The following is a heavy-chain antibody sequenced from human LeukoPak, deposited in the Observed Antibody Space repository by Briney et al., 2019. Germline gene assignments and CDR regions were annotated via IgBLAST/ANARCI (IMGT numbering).Heavy chain of an antibody. CDR1: GDPVWSYY. CDR3: ARGAYADRAGYNLDS. Sequence: SETLSLTCSVSGDPVWSYYWTWVRQPPEKGLEWIGYVFFGGQTNYNPSVKSRVTISLDTSRRQFSLNLTSVAAADSAVYYCARGAYADRAGYNLDSWGQGTLVIVSS. D-gene: IGHD5-24*01. J-gene: IGHJ4*02. CDR2: VFFGGQT. V-gene: IGHV4-59*02.